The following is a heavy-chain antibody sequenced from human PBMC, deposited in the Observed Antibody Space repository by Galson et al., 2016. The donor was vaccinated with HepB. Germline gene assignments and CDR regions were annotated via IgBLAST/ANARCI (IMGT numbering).Heavy chain of an antibody. J-gene: IGHJ4*02. D-gene: IGHD4-17*01. V-gene: IGHV3-33*01. Sequence: SGFTFSSYAMHWVRQAPGKGPEWVAVIWYDGSNKYYADSVKGRFTISRDNSKNTVYLQMNSLRAEDTAVYYCARDPPTVTTSPPDYWGQGTLATVSS. CDR2: IWYDGSNK. CDR1: GFTFSSYA. CDR3: ARDPPTVTTSPPDY.